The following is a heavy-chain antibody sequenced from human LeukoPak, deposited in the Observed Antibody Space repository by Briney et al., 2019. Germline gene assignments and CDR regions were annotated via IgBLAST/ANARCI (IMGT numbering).Heavy chain of an antibody. Sequence: ASVKVSCKASGYTFTSYGISWVRQATGQGLEWMGWMNPNSGNTGYAQKFQGRVTITRNTSISTAYMELSSLRSEDTAVYYCARVGRLSRDGFDYWGQGTLVTVSS. V-gene: IGHV1-8*03. CDR1: GYTFTSYG. J-gene: IGHJ4*02. CDR2: MNPNSGNT. CDR3: ARVGRLSRDGFDY. D-gene: IGHD5-24*01.